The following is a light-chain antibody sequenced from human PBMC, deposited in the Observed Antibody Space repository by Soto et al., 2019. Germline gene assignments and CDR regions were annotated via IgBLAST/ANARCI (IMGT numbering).Light chain of an antibody. CDR2: GNS. CDR1: SSNIGAGYD. Sequence: QSVLTQPPSVSGAPGQRVTISCTGSSSNIGAGYDVHWYQQLPGTAPKLLIYGNSNRPSRVPDRFSGSKSGTSASLAITGLQAEDEADDYCQSYDSSLSVVFGGGTKLTVL. J-gene: IGLJ2*01. CDR3: QSYDSSLSVV. V-gene: IGLV1-40*01.